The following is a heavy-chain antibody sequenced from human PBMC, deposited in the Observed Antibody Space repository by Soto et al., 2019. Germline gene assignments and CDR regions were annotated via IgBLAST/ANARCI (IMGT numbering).Heavy chain of an antibody. D-gene: IGHD3-10*01. J-gene: IGHJ6*02. Sequence: QLVESGGGLVKPVGSLRVSCAASRFAFSSYSMHWVRQAPMKGLEWVASINSVASYVYYADSVEGRFTISRDNAKNSVYLQMNSLRAEDTAVYYCTRDRSSFMRGRIRGPYGGLDVWGQGTTVLVS. CDR3: TRDRSSFMRGRIRGPYGGLDV. CDR1: RFAFSSYS. V-gene: IGHV3-21*01. CDR2: INSVASYV.